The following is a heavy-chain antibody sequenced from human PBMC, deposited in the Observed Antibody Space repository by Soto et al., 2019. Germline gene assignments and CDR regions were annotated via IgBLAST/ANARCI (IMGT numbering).Heavy chain of an antibody. V-gene: IGHV4-59*01. D-gene: IGHD2-15*01. CDR3: ARGEGYCSGGSCYSHYWYFDL. CDR2: IYYSGST. Sequence: QVQLQESGPGLVKPSETLSLTCTVSGGSISSYYWSWIRQPPGKGLEWIGYIYYSGSTNYNPSLKSRVTISVDTSKNQFSLRLSSVNAADTAVYYCARGEGYCSGGSCYSHYWYFDLWGRGTLVTVSS. CDR1: GGSISSYY. J-gene: IGHJ2*01.